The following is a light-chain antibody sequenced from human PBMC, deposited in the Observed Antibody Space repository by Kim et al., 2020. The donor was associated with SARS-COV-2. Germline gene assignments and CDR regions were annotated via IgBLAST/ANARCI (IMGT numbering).Light chain of an antibody. CDR2: SNN. V-gene: IGLV1-44*01. J-gene: IGLJ3*02. Sequence: GQWVTISCSGSSSNIGSNTVNWYQQVPGTAPKLLIYSNNQRPSGVPDRFSGSKSGTSASLAISGLQSEDEADYYCAAWDDSLNGWVFGGGTQLTVL. CDR1: SSNIGSNT. CDR3: AAWDDSLNGWV.